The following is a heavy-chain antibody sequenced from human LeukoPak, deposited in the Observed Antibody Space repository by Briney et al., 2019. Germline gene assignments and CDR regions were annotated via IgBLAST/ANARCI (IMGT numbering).Heavy chain of an antibody. Sequence: GESLKISCKGSGNSFTSYYMGWVRQMPGKGMEWMGIIYPGDSDTRYSPSFQGQVTISADKSISTAYLQWSSLKASDTAMYYCARRRLLHAFDIWGQGTMVTVSS. CDR2: IYPGDSDT. CDR1: GNSFTSYY. CDR3: ARRRLLHAFDI. V-gene: IGHV5-51*01. J-gene: IGHJ3*02. D-gene: IGHD1-26*01.